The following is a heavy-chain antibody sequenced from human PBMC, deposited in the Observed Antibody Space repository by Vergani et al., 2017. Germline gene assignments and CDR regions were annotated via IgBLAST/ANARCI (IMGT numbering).Heavy chain of an antibody. CDR3: ARAICIETCYMSNWLDS. J-gene: IGHJ5*01. D-gene: IGHD3-9*01. V-gene: IGHV3-74*03. CDR1: GFSFNSYW. Sequence: DVHLAESGGGFFQPGGSLRLSCSASGFSFNSYWMHWVRQVPGKGLLWVSRIKSDAGITAYADSVEGRFTISRDNAQNTLYLQMNSLRVEDTGVYYCARAICIETCYMSNWLDSWGQGTLVTGSS. CDR2: IKSDAGIT.